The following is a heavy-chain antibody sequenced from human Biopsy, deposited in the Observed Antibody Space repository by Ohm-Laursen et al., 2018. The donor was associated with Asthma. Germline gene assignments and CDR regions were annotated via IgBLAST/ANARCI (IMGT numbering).Heavy chain of an antibody. Sequence: SLRLSCSASGFTFSSYWMSWVRQAPGKGLEWVANIKQDGSEKYYVDSVKGRFTISRDNAKNSLYLQMNSLRAEDTAVYYCARDSAEWELLRYYYYGIDVWGQGTTVAVSS. V-gene: IGHV3-7*01. CDR1: GFTFSSYW. J-gene: IGHJ6*02. CDR2: IKQDGSEK. CDR3: ARDSAEWELLRYYYYGIDV. D-gene: IGHD1-26*01.